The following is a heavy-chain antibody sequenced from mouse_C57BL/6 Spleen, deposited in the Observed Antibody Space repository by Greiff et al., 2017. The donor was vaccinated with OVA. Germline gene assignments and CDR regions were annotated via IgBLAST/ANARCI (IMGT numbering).Heavy chain of an antibody. CDR2: ISDGGSYT. V-gene: IGHV5-4*01. CDR3: AREGDSSGYYFDY. CDR1: GFTFSSYA. D-gene: IGHD3-2*02. Sequence: DVKLVESGGGLVKPGGSLKLSCAASGFTFSSYAMSWVRQTPEKRLEWVATISDGGSYTYYPDNVKGRFTISRDNAKNNLYLQMSHLKSEDTAMYYCAREGDSSGYYFDYWGQGTTLTVSS. J-gene: IGHJ2*01.